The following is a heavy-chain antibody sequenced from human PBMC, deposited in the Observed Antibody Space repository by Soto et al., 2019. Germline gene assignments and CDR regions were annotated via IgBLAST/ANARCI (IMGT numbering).Heavy chain of an antibody. D-gene: IGHD5-18*01. CDR3: ARHSSRGYSYGSYYYYGMDV. V-gene: IGHV5-51*01. Sequence: GESLKISCKGSGYSFTSYWIGWVRQMPGKGLEWMGIIYPGDSDTRYSPSFQGHVTISADKSISTAYLQWSSLKASDTAMYYCARHSSRGYSYGSYYYYGMDVWGQGTTVTVSS. CDR2: IYPGDSDT. J-gene: IGHJ6*02. CDR1: GYSFTSYW.